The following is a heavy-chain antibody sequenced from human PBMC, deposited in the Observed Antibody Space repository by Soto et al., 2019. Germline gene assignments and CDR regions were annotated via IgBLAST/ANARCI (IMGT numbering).Heavy chain of an antibody. V-gene: IGHV3-30*14. CDR1: GFIFSSYA. Sequence: QVQLVESGGGVVQPGRYLRLSCAASGFIFSSYAMHWVRQAPGKGLEWVAVILSDGSNKWYVDAVKGRFTISRDNSKNTLYCKTNSLRAEDTAVYSCERDVFQDDVWGQGSTVPV. J-gene: IGHJ6*02. CDR2: ILSDGSNK. D-gene: IGHD2-15*01. CDR3: ERDVFQDDV.